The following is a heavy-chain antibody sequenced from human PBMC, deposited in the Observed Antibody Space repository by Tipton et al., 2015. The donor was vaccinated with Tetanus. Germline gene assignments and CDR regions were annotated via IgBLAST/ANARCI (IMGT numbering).Heavy chain of an antibody. D-gene: IGHD6-13*01. V-gene: IGHV4-4*02. CDR2: IYYSGTT. J-gene: IGHJ5*02. CDR3: ARDPGIASAGLWFDP. CDR1: GGPVSSSNW. Sequence: GLVKPSGTLSLTCDVSGGPVSSSNWWSWVRQAPGKGLEWIGEIYYSGTTNYNPSLKSRVTISTDKSKNQVSLRLNSVTAADTAVYFCARDPGIASAGLWFDPWGQGTLVTVSS.